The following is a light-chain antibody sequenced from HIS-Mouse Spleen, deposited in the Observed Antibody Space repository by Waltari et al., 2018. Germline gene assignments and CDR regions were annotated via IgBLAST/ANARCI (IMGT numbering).Light chain of an antibody. V-gene: IGLV1-40*01. CDR1: SSNTGAGYD. J-gene: IGLJ1*01. CDR2: GNS. Sequence: QSVLTQPPSVSGAPGQRVTIPCTGSSSNTGAGYDVHRYQQLPGTAPKLLIYGNSNRPSGVPDRFSGSKSGTSASLAITGLQAEDEADYYCQSYDSSLSGYVFGTGTKVTVL. CDR3: QSYDSSLSGYV.